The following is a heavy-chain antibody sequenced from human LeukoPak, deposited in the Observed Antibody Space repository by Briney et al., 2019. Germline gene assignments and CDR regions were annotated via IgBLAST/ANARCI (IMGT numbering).Heavy chain of an antibody. J-gene: IGHJ5*02. V-gene: IGHV4-59*12. CDR1: AGTISSNY. CDR3: ARGGLRSGSYYPKRANWFDP. Sequence: SETLSLTCTVSAGTISSNYWSWNRQPPGKGLEWIGNTNNSGSTNYNPSLKSRVTISVDTSKNQYSLKLSSVTAADTAVYYCARGGLRSGSYYPKRANWFDPWGQGTLVTVSS. D-gene: IGHD1-26*01. CDR2: TNNSGST.